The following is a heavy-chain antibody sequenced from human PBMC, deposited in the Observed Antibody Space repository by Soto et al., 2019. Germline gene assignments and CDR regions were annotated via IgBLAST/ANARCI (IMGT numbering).Heavy chain of an antibody. CDR1: GFSLSTSEVG. J-gene: IGHJ4*02. CDR3: AHKGGYGGEFSPIPYFDY. V-gene: IGHV2-5*02. CDR2: IYWDDDK. Sequence: QITLKESGPTLVKPTQTLTLTCTFSGFSLSTSEVGVGWIRQPPGKALEWLALIYWDDDKRYSPSLKSRLTITKDTSKNQVVLTMTNMDPVDTATYYCAHKGGYGGEFSPIPYFDYWGQGTLVTVSS. D-gene: IGHD3-10*01.